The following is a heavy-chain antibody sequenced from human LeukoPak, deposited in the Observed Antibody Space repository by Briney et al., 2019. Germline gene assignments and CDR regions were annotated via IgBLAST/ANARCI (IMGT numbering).Heavy chain of an antibody. CDR3: AILYDSSGYYSDAFDI. D-gene: IGHD3-22*01. J-gene: IGHJ3*02. V-gene: IGHV4-61*02. CDR2: IYINGST. Sequence: PSETLSLTCTVSGGSINSGSHCWSWIRQPAGTGLEWIGRIYINGSTNYNPSLKSRVTISVDTSKNQFSLKLSSVTAADTAVYYCAILYDSSGYYSDAFDIWGQGTMVTVSS. CDR1: GGSINSGSHC.